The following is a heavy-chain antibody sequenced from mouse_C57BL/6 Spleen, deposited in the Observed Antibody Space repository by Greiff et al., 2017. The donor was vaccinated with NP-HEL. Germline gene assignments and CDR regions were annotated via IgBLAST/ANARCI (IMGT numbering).Heavy chain of an antibody. J-gene: IGHJ4*01. CDR2: IYPRDGST. V-gene: IGHV1-85*01. CDR3: ARWSSGDGGAMDY. Sequence: QVQLQQSGPELVKPGASVKLSCKASGYTFTSYDINWVKQRPGQGLEWIGWIYPRDGSTKYNEKFKGKATLTVDTSSSTAYMELHSLTSEDSAVYFCARWSSGDGGAMDYWGQGTSVTVSS. CDR1: GYTFTSYD. D-gene: IGHD3-2*02.